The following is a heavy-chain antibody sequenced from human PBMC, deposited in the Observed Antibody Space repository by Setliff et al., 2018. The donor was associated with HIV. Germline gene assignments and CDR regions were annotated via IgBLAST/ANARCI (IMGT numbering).Heavy chain of an antibody. CDR3: ARGQGVHFWVNDAFDI. J-gene: IGHJ3*02. CDR2: IIPFIDAT. D-gene: IGHD3-10*01. Sequence: SVKVSCKASGGTFRSYSINWVRQAPGQGLEWMGTIIPFIDATHYAQKFQGRVTITADKSTSTIYMELSSLRSDDTAVYYCARGQGVHFWVNDAFDIWGQGTMVTVSS. V-gene: IGHV1-69*08. CDR1: GGTFRSYS.